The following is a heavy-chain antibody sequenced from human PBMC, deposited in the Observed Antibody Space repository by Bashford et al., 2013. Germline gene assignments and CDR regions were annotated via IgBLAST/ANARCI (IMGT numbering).Heavy chain of an antibody. Sequence: SGGSLRLSCAASGLTFSSYAMSWVRQAPGRGLEWVSAISDSGGSTYYADSVKGRFTISRDNSKNTLYLQMNSLRAEDTAVYYCARDRMVYAYWGRGTLVTVSS. D-gene: IGHD2-8*01. CDR3: ARDRMVYAY. V-gene: IGHV3-23*01. CDR1: GLTFSSYA. J-gene: IGHJ4*02. CDR2: ISDSGGST.